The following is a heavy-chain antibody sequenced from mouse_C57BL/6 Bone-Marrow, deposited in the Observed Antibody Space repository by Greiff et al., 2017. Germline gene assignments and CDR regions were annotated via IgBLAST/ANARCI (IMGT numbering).Heavy chain of an antibody. D-gene: IGHD1-1*01. V-gene: IGHV3-6*01. J-gene: IGHJ2*01. Sequence: EVKLQESGPGLVKPSQSLSLTCSVTGYSITSGYYWNWIRQFPGNKLEWMGYISYDGSNNYNPSLKNRISITRDTSKNQFFLKLNSVTTEATATYYCARAGYYGSSFDYWGQGTTLTVSS. CDR3: ARAGYYGSSFDY. CDR1: GYSITSGYY. CDR2: ISYDGSN.